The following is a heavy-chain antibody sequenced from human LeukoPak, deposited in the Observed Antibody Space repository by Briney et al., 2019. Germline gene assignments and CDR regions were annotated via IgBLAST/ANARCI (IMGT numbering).Heavy chain of an antibody. Sequence: PGGSLRLSCAASGFTFISYAMSWVRQAPGKGLEWVSAISGSGGSTYYADSVKGRFTISRDNSKNTLYLQMNSLRAEDTAVYYCAKVRGGDGYYYYMDVWGKGTTVTVSS. CDR3: AKVRGGDGYYYYMDV. CDR1: GFTFISYA. V-gene: IGHV3-23*01. CDR2: ISGSGGST. D-gene: IGHD2-21*01. J-gene: IGHJ6*03.